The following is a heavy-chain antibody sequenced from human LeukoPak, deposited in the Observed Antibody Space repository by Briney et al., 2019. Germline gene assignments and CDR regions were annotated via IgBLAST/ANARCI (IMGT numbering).Heavy chain of an antibody. CDR2: IFPGDSDS. V-gene: IGHV5-51*01. CDR3: ARFRDDFPDY. D-gene: IGHD5-24*01. CDR1: GYSFTSYW. J-gene: IGHJ4*02. Sequence: GESLKISCKGSGYSFTSYWIGWVRQMPGKGLEWMGIIFPGDSDSRYSPSFQGQVTISVDKSISTAYLPWNSLEASDTAIYYCARFRDDFPDYWGQGTLIIVSS.